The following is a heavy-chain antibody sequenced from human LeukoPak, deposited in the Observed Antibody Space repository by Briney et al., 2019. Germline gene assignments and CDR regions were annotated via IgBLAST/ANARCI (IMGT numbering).Heavy chain of an antibody. V-gene: IGHV1-18*01. D-gene: IGHD3-3*01. J-gene: IGHJ3*02. CDR2: ISPYSGST. CDR3: ARGHSDFWSGYYSVDAFDI. CDR1: GYSFRNYG. Sequence: GASVKVSCKASGYSFRNYGISWVRQAPGQGLEWMGWISPYSGSTDYPQKFKGRVTMSTDTSTSTAYMELRSLRSDDTAVYYCARGHSDFWSGYYSVDAFDIWGQGTMVTVSS.